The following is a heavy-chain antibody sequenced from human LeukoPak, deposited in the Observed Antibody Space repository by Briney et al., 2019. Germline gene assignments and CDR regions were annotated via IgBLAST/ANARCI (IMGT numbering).Heavy chain of an antibody. Sequence: SVKVSCKTSADTFNSFAITWVRQAPGQGLEWMGGIITIFGRPNYPQNFKGRVTITADSSTSTSYLELKSLTSEDTAVYFCASRWGGYWGREPWSPSPQ. CDR2: IITIFGRP. CDR3: ASRWGGY. D-gene: IGHD3-16*01. CDR1: ADTFNSFA. J-gene: IGHJ4*02. V-gene: IGHV1-69*06.